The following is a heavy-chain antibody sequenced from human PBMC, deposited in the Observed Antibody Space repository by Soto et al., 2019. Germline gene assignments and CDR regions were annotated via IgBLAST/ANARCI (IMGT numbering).Heavy chain of an antibody. D-gene: IGHD2-2*01. CDR1: GFTFRNYA. V-gene: IGHV3-23*01. CDR3: VRFRCSTCCYAFDY. J-gene: IGHJ4*02. CDR2: ISGSGVTT. Sequence: PGGSLRLSCAASGFTFRNYAMSWARQAPGKGLEWVSAISGSGVTTHYAVSVQGRFTISRDISMNTLYLQMNSLRVEYTAVYYCVRFRCSTCCYAFDYWGQGSLVTVS.